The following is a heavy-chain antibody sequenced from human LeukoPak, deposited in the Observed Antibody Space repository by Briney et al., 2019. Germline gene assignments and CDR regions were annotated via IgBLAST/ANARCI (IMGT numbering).Heavy chain of an antibody. CDR2: IYSGGST. CDR3: ARDLKGSYDY. V-gene: IGHV3-53*04. J-gene: IGHJ4*02. Sequence: GGSLRLSCAASGFTFSSYAMSWVRRAPGKGLEWVSVIYSGGSTYYADSVKGRFTISRHNSKNTLYLQMNSLRAEDTAVYYCARDLKGSYDYWGQGTLVTVSS. D-gene: IGHD1-26*01. CDR1: GFTFSSYA.